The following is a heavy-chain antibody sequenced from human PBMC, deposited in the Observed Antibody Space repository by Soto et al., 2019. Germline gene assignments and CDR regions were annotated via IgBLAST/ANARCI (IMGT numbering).Heavy chain of an antibody. D-gene: IGHD6-13*01. Sequence: QVQLVESGGGVVQPGRSLRLSCAASGFTFSSYAMHWVRQAPGKGLEWVAVISYDGSNKYYADSVKGRFTISRDNSKNTLYLQMNSLRAEDTAVYYCARGHLAAAEPTYGMDVWGQGTTVTVSS. CDR2: ISYDGSNK. CDR3: ARGHLAAAEPTYGMDV. CDR1: GFTFSSYA. V-gene: IGHV3-30-3*01. J-gene: IGHJ6*02.